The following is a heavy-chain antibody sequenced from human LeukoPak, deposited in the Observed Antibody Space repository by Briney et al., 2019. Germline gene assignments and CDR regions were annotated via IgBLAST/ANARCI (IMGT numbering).Heavy chain of an antibody. CDR2: IIPIFGTA. Sequence: SVKVPCKASGGTFSSYAISWVRQAPGQGLEWMGGIIPIFGTANYAQKFQGRVTITADESTSTAYMELSSLRSEDTAVYYCARDTARFGELLHDYWGQGTLVTVSS. CDR1: GGTFSSYA. D-gene: IGHD3-10*01. CDR3: ARDTARFGELLHDY. J-gene: IGHJ4*02. V-gene: IGHV1-69*13.